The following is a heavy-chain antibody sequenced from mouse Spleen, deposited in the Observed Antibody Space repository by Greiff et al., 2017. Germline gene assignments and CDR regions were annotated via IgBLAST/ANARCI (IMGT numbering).Heavy chain of an antibody. CDR1: GFSLTSYG. D-gene: IGHD2-13*01. Sequence: QVQLQQSGPGLVAPSQSLSITCTISGFSLTSYGVHWVRQPPGKGLEWLVVIWSDGSTTYNSALKSRLSISKDNSKSQVFLKVNSLQADDTAMYYCARHADYYGDYWYFDVWGAGTTVTVSS. CDR2: IWSDGST. J-gene: IGHJ1*01. V-gene: IGHV2-6-1*01. CDR3: ARHADYYGDYWYFDV.